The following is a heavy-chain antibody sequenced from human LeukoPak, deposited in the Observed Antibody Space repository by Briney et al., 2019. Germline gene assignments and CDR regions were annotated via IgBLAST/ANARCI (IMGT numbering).Heavy chain of an antibody. CDR3: ARDWTRYCSGGTCYSFDY. J-gene: IGHJ4*02. CDR1: GFTFSSYA. Sequence: PGGSLRLSCAASGFTFSSYAMSWVRQAPGKGLEWVAIISYDGSNKYYADSVKGRFTISRDNSKNTLSLQMNSLRADDTAVYYCARDWTRYCSGGTCYSFDYWGQGTLVTVSS. CDR2: ISYDGSNK. D-gene: IGHD2-15*01. V-gene: IGHV3-30*04.